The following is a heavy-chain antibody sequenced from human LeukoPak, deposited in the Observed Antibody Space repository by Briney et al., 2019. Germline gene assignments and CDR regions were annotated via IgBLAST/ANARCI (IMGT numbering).Heavy chain of an antibody. CDR2: ISGSGGST. J-gene: IGHJ4*02. D-gene: IGHD2-15*01. CDR1: GFTFSSYA. Sequence: GSLRLSCAASGFTFSSYATSWVRQAPGKGLEWVSAISGSGGSTYYADSVKGRFTISRDNSKNTLYLQMNSLRAEDTAVYYCSIGPQRYCSGGYCYGDYWGQGTLVTVSS. CDR3: SIGPQRYCSGGYCYGDY. V-gene: IGHV3-23*01.